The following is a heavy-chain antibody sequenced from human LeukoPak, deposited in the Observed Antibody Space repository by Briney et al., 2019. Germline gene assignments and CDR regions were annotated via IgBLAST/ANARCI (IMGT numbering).Heavy chain of an antibody. J-gene: IGHJ4*02. D-gene: IGHD2-15*01. CDR1: GGSFSGYY. V-gene: IGHV4-34*01. CDR3: ARDGVLYCSGGSCYPHFDY. CDR2: INHSGST. Sequence: SETLSLTCAVYGGSFSGYYWSWIRQPPGKGLEWIGEINHSGSTNYNPSLKGRVTISVDTSKNQFSLKLSSVTAADTAVYYCARDGVLYCSGGSCYPHFDYWGQGTLVTVSS.